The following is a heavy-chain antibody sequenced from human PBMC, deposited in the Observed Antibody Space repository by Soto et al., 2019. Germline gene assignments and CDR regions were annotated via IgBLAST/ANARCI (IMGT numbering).Heavy chain of an antibody. CDR1: GHSIIVTGYY. V-gene: IGHV4-39*01. CDR3: ARRHIAVAGKGNYFDP. D-gene: IGHD6-19*01. J-gene: IGHJ4*01. CDR2: IRYTGIA. Sequence: DTLFLTCSFLGHSIIVTGYYSAWIRQTLGEGVEWIGDIRYTGIAYYCQSLKDRVTMSVDTSNNQFSLKVTSVTAANSGLYDCARRHIAVAGKGNYFDPWGQGIQVTVSS.